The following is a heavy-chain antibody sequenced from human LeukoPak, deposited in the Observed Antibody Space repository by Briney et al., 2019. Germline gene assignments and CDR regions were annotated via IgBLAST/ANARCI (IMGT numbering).Heavy chain of an antibody. V-gene: IGHV3-7*03. Sequence: PGRSLRLSCAASGFTFSSYGMHWVRQAPGKGLEWVANIKQDGSEKYYVDSVKGRFTISRDNAKNSLYLQMNSLRAEDTAVYYCARDRDIVVVVAATGSYFDYWGQGTLVTVSS. D-gene: IGHD2-15*01. CDR3: ARDRDIVVVVAATGSYFDY. CDR1: GFTFSSYG. J-gene: IGHJ4*02. CDR2: IKQDGSEK.